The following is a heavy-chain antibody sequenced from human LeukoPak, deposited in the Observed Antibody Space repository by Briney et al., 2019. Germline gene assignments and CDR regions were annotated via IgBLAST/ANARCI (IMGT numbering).Heavy chain of an antibody. D-gene: IGHD2-2*01. J-gene: IGHJ4*02. V-gene: IGHV3-30-3*01. CDR1: GFTFSSYA. CDR3: ARTGVPAAIEYYFDY. Sequence: GGSLRLSCAASGFTFSSYAMRWVRQAPGKGLEWVAVISYDGSNKYYADSVKGRFTISRDNSKNTLYLQMNSLRAEDTAVYYCARTGVPAAIEYYFDYWGQGTLVTVSS. CDR2: ISYDGSNK.